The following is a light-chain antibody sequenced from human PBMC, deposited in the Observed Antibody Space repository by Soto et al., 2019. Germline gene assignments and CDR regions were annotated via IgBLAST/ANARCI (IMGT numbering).Light chain of an antibody. CDR1: SSNIGSNT. CDR2: NNN. Sequence: QSVPTQPPSASGTPGQRVTISCSESSSNIGSNTVNWYQQLPGTAPKLLIFNNNQRPSGVPDRFSGSKSGTSASLAISGLQSDDEADYYCAAWDDSLNGWVFGGGTQLTVL. V-gene: IGLV1-44*01. CDR3: AAWDDSLNGWV. J-gene: IGLJ3*02.